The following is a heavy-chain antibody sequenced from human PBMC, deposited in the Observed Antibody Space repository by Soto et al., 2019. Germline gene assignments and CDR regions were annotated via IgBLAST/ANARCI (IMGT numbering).Heavy chain of an antibody. CDR3: ARSFHDFWSGRGIRYYYGIDV. V-gene: IGHV1-2*02. CDR2: INPNSGGT. D-gene: IGHD3-3*01. J-gene: IGHJ6*02. CDR1: GYTFTGYY. Sequence: GASVKVSCKASGYTFTGYYMHWVRQAPGQGLEWMGWINPNSGGTNYAQKFQGRVTMTRDTSISTAYMELSRLRSDDTAVYYCARSFHDFWSGRGIRYYYGIDVWGQGTTVTVSS.